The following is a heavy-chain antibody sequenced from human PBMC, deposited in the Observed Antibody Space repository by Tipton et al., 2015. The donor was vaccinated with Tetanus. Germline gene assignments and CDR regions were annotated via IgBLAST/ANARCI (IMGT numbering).Heavy chain of an antibody. V-gene: IGHV3-66*01. J-gene: IGHJ6*02. D-gene: IGHD5-12*01. Sequence: SLRLSCAASGLAFSSNYMSWVRQAPGKGLEWVSVIYSGGSTYYADSVKGRFTISRDNSKNTLYLQMNSLRAEDTAVYYCARENGGYDYYYYYGMDVWGQGTTVTVSS. CDR2: IYSGGST. CDR3: ARENGGYDYYYYYGMDV. CDR1: GLAFSSNY.